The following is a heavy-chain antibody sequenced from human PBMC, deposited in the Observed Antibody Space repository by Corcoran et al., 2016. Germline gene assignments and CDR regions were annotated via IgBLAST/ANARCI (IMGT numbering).Heavy chain of an antibody. CDR3: ARDYCGGDCYDYYGMDV. CDR2: INPSGGST. CDR1: GYTFTSYY. D-gene: IGHD2-21*02. Sequence: QVQLVQSGAEVKKPGASLKVSCKASGYTFTSYYMHWVRQAPGQGLEWMGIINPSGGSTSYAQKFQGRVTMTRDTSTSTVYMELSSLRSEDTAVYYCARDYCGGDCYDYYGMDVWGQGTTVTVSS. V-gene: IGHV1-46*01. J-gene: IGHJ6*02.